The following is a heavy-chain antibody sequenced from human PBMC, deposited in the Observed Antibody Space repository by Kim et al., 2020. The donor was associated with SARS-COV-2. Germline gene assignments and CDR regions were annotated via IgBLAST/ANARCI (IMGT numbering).Heavy chain of an antibody. D-gene: IGHD3-3*01. CDR2: INHSGAT. J-gene: IGHJ6*02. CDR1: AGSFSGYQ. Sequence: SETLSLTCGVYAGSFSGYQWSWIRQPPGKGVEWLAEINHSGATNYNPSLKSRLAMSVDTSKNQFSLRLKSVTAADTAVYFCARGRAGVVPSPILGLGPHYYCHTLDVWGQGTPVIVSS. V-gene: IGHV4-34*01. CDR3: ARGRAGVVPSPILGLGPHYYCHTLDV.